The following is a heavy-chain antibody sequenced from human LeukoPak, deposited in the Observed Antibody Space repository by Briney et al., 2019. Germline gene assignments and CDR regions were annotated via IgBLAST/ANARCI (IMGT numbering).Heavy chain of an antibody. CDR3: VRDVSGSSYGDY. CDR1: GFTFSDYY. D-gene: IGHD5-18*01. CDR2: INQNSYTI. V-gene: IGHV3-11*04. J-gene: IGHJ4*02. Sequence: GGSLRLSCAASGFTFSDYYMTWIRQAPGKGLEWISNINQNSYTIYYADSVKGRFTISRDNAKNSLYLQMNSLRAEDTAVYYCVRDVSGSSYGDYWGQGTLVTVSS.